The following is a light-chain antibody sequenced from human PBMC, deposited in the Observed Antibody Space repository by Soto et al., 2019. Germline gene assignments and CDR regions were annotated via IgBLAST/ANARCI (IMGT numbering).Light chain of an antibody. Sequence: EIVLTQSPGTLSLSPGERATLSCRASQSVSSSYLAWYQQKPGQAPRLLIHGASSRATGIPDRFSGSGSGTGFTLTIGRLEPEDFAVYYCQQYGVSPFTFGPGTKVDIK. V-gene: IGKV3-20*01. CDR1: QSVSSSY. J-gene: IGKJ3*01. CDR2: GAS. CDR3: QQYGVSPFT.